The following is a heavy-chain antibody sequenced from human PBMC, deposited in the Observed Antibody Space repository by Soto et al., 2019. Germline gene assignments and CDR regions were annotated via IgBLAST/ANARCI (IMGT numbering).Heavy chain of an antibody. D-gene: IGHD6-19*01. CDR1: GFTFSSYS. J-gene: IGHJ4*02. Sequence: PGGSLILSCAASGFTFSSYSMHWVRQAPGKGLEWVAVISYDGSNKYYADSVKGRFTISRDNSKNTLYLQMNSLRSEDTAVYYCARAVAVAADFDYWGQGTLVTVSS. CDR3: ARAVAVAADFDY. V-gene: IGHV3-30-3*01. CDR2: ISYDGSNK.